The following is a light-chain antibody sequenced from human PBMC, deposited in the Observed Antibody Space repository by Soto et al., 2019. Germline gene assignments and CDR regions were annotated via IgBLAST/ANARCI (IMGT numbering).Light chain of an antibody. J-gene: IGKJ1*01. CDR1: QSVSSIY. CDR3: QQYGSSPWT. Sequence: EIVLTQSPGTLSLSPGERATLSCRASQSVSSIYLAWYQQKPGQAPRPLIYGASSRAIGIPDRFSGSGSGTDFTLTISRLEPEDFAVYYCQQYGSSPWTFGQGTKVEIK. V-gene: IGKV3-20*01. CDR2: GAS.